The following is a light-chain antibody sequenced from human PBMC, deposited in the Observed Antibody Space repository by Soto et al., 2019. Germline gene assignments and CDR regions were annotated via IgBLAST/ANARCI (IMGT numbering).Light chain of an antibody. CDR2: GAS. CDR1: QSVSNNY. Sequence: VMTQSPGTLSLSPWERATLSCRASQSVSNNYLAWYQQKPGQAPRLLIYGASNRATGIPDRFSGSGSGTDFTLTISRLEPEDFAVYYCQQYGSSGTFGQGTKVDIK. V-gene: IGKV3-20*01. J-gene: IGKJ1*01. CDR3: QQYGSSGT.